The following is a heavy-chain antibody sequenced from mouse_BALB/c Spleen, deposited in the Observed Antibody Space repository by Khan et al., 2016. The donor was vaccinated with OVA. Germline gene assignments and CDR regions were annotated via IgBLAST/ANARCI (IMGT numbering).Heavy chain of an antibody. CDR2: ISYSGGT. V-gene: IGHV3-2*02. J-gene: IGHJ3*01. Sequence: EVQLVESGPGLVKPSQSLSLTCTVTGYSITSDYAWNWIRQFPGNKLEWVGYISYSGGTSYLPSLKSRISITRDTSKNQFFLQLNSVTTEDSATYYCARWFAYWGQGTLVTVS. CDR1: GYSITSDYA. CDR3: ARWFAY.